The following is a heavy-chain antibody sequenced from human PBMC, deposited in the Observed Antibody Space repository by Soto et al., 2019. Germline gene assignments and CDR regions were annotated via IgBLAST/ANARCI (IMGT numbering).Heavy chain of an antibody. D-gene: IGHD2-15*01. CDR3: ARVGRYCSGGSCPRYFDY. CDR2: IYYSGST. Sequence: QVQLQESGPGLVKPSQTLSLTCTVSGGSISSGGYYWSWIRQHPGKGLEWIGYIYYSGSTYYNPSLQSRVTISVDTSKNQFSLKLSSVTAADTAVYYCARVGRYCSGGSCPRYFDYWGQGTLVTVSS. J-gene: IGHJ4*02. CDR1: GGSISSGGYY. V-gene: IGHV4-31*03.